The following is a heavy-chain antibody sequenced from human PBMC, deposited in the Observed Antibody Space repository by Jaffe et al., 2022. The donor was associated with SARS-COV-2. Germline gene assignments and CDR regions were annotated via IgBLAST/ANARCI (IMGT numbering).Heavy chain of an antibody. CDR2: ISYSGGT. J-gene: IGHJ4*02. Sequence: EVQLVESGGGLVQPGGSRRLSCAASGFTLNNYAMTWVRQAPGKGLEWVSTISYSGGTDYADSVKGRFIISRDNSKNMLYLQMNSLRVEDTAVYYCAKDRGGSAWTFEYWGQGTLVTVSS. D-gene: IGHD3-10*01. V-gene: IGHV3-23*04. CDR1: GFTLNNYA. CDR3: AKDRGGSAWTFEY.